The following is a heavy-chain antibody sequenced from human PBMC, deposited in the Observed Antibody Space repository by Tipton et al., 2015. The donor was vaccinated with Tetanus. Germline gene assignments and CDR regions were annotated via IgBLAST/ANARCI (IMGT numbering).Heavy chain of an antibody. CDR2: IYSSGST. V-gene: IGHV4-31*03. Sequence: TLSLTCTVSGVSISGGRYYWSWIRQRPGKGLEWIGDIYSSGSTYTDPSLKGRVTISVDTSKNQFSLRLNPVTAADTAVYYCARDQARGARGWNYFDFWGLGTLVTVSS. CDR1: GVSISGGRYY. D-gene: IGHD1-26*01. J-gene: IGHJ4*02. CDR3: ARDQARGARGWNYFDF.